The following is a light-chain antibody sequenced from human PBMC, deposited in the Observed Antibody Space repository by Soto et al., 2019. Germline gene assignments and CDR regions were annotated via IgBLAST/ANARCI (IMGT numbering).Light chain of an antibody. Sequence: ETVMTQSPATLSVSPGERATLSCRASQSVNSDLAWYQQKPGQAPRLLIYGASTRATGIPARFSGSGSGTEFTLTISSLQSEDFAVYYCHQYDNWPETCGQGTKVDIK. CDR3: HQYDNWPET. J-gene: IGKJ1*01. V-gene: IGKV3-15*01. CDR1: QSVNSD. CDR2: GAS.